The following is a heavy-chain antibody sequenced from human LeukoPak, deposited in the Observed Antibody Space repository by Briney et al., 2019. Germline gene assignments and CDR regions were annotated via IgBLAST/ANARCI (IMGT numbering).Heavy chain of an antibody. CDR1: GFTFSGYS. J-gene: IGHJ4*02. D-gene: IGHD3-9*01. V-gene: IGHV3-21*01. Sequence: GGSLRLSCAASGFTFSGYSMNWVRQAPGKGLEWVSSISSSSSYIYYADSVKGRFTISRDNAKNSLYLQMNSLRAEDTAVYYCAREGYYDILTGNLNDYWGQGTLVTVSS. CDR3: AREGYYDILTGNLNDY. CDR2: ISSSSSYI.